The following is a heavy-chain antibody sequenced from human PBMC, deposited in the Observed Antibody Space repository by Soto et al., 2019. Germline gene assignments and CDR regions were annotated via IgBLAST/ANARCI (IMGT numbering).Heavy chain of an antibody. J-gene: IGHJ3*02. CDR3: ARSRNVAEFNDYGGNYHGFDI. V-gene: IGHV1-69*01. Sequence: QVQLEQSGAEVQKAGSSVKVSCKAFGGSVNSHAISWVRQAPGQGLEWMGGIIPMFGTPTYAQKFQAGVTISAEESTSTVYLDLSSLSSEDTAVYYCARSRNVAEFNDYGGNYHGFDIWGQGTMVTVSS. CDR1: GGSVNSHA. D-gene: IGHD4-17*01. CDR2: IIPMFGTP.